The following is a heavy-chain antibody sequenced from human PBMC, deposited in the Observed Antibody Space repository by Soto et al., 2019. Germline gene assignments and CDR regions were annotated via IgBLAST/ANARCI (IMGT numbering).Heavy chain of an antibody. CDR3: ARVGGVAARTFDY. D-gene: IGHD6-6*01. CDR1: GGSINDFY. J-gene: IGHJ4*02. CDR2: IYYSGST. Sequence: SETLSLTCTVSGGSINDFYWSWIRQPPGKGLEWIGYIYYSGSTDYNPSLKGRVTISVDTPKNQFSLKLRSVTAADTAVYYCARVGGVAARTFDYWGQGTLVIVSS. V-gene: IGHV4-59*01.